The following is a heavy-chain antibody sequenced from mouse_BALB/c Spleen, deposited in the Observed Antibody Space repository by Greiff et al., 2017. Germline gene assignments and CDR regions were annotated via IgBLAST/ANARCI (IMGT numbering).Heavy chain of an antibody. J-gene: IGHJ4*01. V-gene: IGHV1-9*01. CDR2: ILPGSGST. D-gene: IGHD1-1*01. CDR1: GYTFSSYW. Sequence: VQLQQSGAELMKPGASVKISCKATGYTFSSYWIEWVKQRPGHGLEWIGEILPGSGSTNYNEKFKGKATFTADTSSNTAYMQLSSLTSEDSAVYYCARQYGSSYVRYAMDYWGQGTSVTVSS. CDR3: ARQYGSSYVRYAMDY.